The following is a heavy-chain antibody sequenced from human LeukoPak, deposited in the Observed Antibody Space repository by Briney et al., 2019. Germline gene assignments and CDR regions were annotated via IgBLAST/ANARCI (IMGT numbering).Heavy chain of an antibody. J-gene: IGHJ6*03. CDR3: ARAFRDYYGSGSYFYYYYMDV. CDR2: ISSSGSTI. D-gene: IGHD3-10*01. Sequence: GGSLRLSCAASGFTFSSYEMNWVRQAPGKGLEWVSYISSSGSTIYYADSVKGRFTISRDNAKSSLYLQMNSLRAEDTAVYYCARAFRDYYGSGSYFYYYYMDVWGKGTTVTVSS. V-gene: IGHV3-48*03. CDR1: GFTFSSYE.